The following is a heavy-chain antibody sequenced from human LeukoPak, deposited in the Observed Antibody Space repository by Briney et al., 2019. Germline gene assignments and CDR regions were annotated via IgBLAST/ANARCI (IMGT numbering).Heavy chain of an antibody. D-gene: IGHD2-15*01. CDR1: GFTFSRDA. CDR2: ISGNGGTT. V-gene: IGHV3-23*01. J-gene: IGHJ4*02. CDR3: ARAAYCSGGSCYEDY. Sequence: GGSLRLSCAASGFTFSRDAMNWVRQAPGKGLEWVSIISGNGGTTYYADAVKGRLTISRDNSKNTLYLQINSLRVEDTAFYYCARAAYCSGGSCYEDYWGQGTLVTVSS.